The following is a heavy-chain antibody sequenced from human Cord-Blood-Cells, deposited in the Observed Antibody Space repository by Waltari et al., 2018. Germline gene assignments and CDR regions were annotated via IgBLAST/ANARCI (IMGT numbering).Heavy chain of an antibody. CDR2: IGTAGDT. V-gene: IGHV3-13*01. Sequence: GSLRLSCAASGFTFSSYDMHWVRQATGKGLEWVSAIGTAGDTYYPGSVKGRFTISRENAKNSLYLQMNSLRAGDTAVYYCARGPRGGFYYYYGMDVWGQGTTVTVSS. J-gene: IGHJ6*02. D-gene: IGHD3-16*01. CDR1: GFTFSSYD. CDR3: ARGPRGGFYYYYGMDV.